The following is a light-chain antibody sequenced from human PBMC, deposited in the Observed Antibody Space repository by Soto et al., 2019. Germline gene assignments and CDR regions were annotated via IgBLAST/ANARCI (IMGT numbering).Light chain of an antibody. V-gene: IGKV1-8*01. CDR3: QQYYSYPRLT. CDR1: QGISSY. J-gene: IGKJ4*01. CDR2: AAS. Sequence: AIRMTQSPSSLSASTGDRVTIPCRASQGISSYLAWYQQKPGKAPKLLIYAASTLQSGVPSRFSGSGSGTDFTLTISCLQSEDFATYYCQQYYSYPRLTFGGGTKV.